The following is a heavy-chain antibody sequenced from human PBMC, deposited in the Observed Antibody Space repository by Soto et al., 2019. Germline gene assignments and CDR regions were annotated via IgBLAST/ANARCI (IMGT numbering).Heavy chain of an antibody. Sequence: QVQLQQWGAGLLKPSETLSLTCAVYGGSFSGYYWSWIRQPPGKGLEWIGEINHSGSTNYNPSLKSRVTISVDTSKTQFSLKLSSVTAADTAVYYCARGSSKVLRFLEWSPSYYFDYWGQGTLVTVSS. J-gene: IGHJ4*02. CDR2: INHSGST. D-gene: IGHD3-3*01. CDR3: ARGSSKVLRFLEWSPSYYFDY. V-gene: IGHV4-34*01. CDR1: GGSFSGYY.